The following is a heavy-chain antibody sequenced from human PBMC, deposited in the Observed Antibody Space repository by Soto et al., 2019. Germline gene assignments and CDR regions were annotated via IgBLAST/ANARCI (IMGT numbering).Heavy chain of an antibody. CDR3: ARGTVYYCPNDKCGFVFDH. Sequence: QVQLQESGSGLLKPSQTLSLDCSVSGDSLRRGFHHWSWIRQTPGKGLQLIGYIDTNGDTHYDPSLRNRLNMSIVTTESRFSLKVTSVTAADTAVYYCARGTVYYCPNDKCGFVFDHWGQGALVTV. D-gene: IGHD2-8*01. J-gene: IGHJ4*02. V-gene: IGHV4-31*03. CDR2: IDTNGDT. CDR1: GDSLRRGFHH.